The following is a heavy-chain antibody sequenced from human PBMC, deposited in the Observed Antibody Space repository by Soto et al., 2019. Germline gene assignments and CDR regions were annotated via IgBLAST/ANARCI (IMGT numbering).Heavy chain of an antibody. V-gene: IGHV3-15*07. Sequence: GGSLRLSCAASGFTFSNAWMNWVRQAPGKGLEWVGRIKSKTDGGTTDYASPVKGRLTISRDDSKNTLDLQMNSLKTEDTAVYYCTTVEAAYYDFWSGYYTDYWGQGTLVTVSS. CDR3: TTVEAAYYDFWSGYYTDY. CDR2: IKSKTDGGTT. CDR1: GFTFSNAW. D-gene: IGHD3-3*01. J-gene: IGHJ4*02.